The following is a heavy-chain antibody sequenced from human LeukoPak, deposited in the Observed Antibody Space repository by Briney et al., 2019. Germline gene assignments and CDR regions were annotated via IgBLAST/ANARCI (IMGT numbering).Heavy chain of an antibody. CDR3: ARAPMGAAALY. J-gene: IGHJ4*02. V-gene: IGHV1-8*01. D-gene: IGHD6-13*01. CDR1: GYTFTNFD. Sequence: VASVKVSCKASGYTFTNFDINWVRQAPGQGLEWMGWMYPVSGNAGSAQKFQGRVTLTRDTSISTAYMELSSLRSDDTAFYYCARAPMGAAALYWGQGTLVTVSS. CDR2: MYPVSGNA.